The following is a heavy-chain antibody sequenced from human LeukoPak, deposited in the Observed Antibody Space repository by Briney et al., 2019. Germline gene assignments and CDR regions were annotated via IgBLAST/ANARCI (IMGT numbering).Heavy chain of an antibody. J-gene: IGHJ4*02. CDR3: ASSSGSYYSYFDY. Sequence: SETLSLTCTVSGGSISSGSYYWGWIRQPPGKGLEWIGSIYYSGSTYYNPSLKSRVTISVDTSKNQFSLKLSSVTAADTAVYYCASSSGSYYSYFDYWGQGTLVTVSS. V-gene: IGHV4-39*07. CDR1: GGSISSGSYY. D-gene: IGHD1-26*01. CDR2: IYYSGST.